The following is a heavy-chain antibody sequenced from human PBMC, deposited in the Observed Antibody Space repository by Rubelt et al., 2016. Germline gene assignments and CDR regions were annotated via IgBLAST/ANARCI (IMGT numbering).Heavy chain of an antibody. V-gene: IGHV4-4*02. D-gene: IGHD2-15*01. CDR3: ARDDLAAGVRLVFDI. Sequence: QVQLQESGPGLVKPSGTLSLTCAVSGGSISSSNWWSWVRQPPGKGLEWIGEIYYRGTTNYNPSLKSRVTISVDKSNNQFSRKRTSVTAADTAVYYCARDDLAAGVRLVFDIWGQGTMVTVSS. CDR2: IYYRGTT. CDR1: GGSISSSNW. J-gene: IGHJ3*02.